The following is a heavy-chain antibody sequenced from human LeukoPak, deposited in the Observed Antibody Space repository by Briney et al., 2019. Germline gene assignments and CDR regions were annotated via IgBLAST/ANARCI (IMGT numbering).Heavy chain of an antibody. CDR3: ARLFPGGYSSSLGDVDV. CDR1: GGTFSSYA. V-gene: IGHV1-69*01. J-gene: IGHJ6*04. D-gene: IGHD6-6*01. CDR2: IIPIFGTA. Sequence: GASVKVSCKASGGTFSSYAISWVRQAPGQGLEWMGGIIPIFGTANYAQKFQGRVTITPDESTSTAYMELSSLRSEDTAVYYCARLFPGGYSSSLGDVDVWGKGTTVTVSS.